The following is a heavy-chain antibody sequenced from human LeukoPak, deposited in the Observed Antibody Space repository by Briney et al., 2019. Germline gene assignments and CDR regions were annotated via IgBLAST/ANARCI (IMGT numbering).Heavy chain of an antibody. CDR3: ARQVGTARPPYYFDY. V-gene: IGHV4-39*01. D-gene: IGHD1-1*01. CDR1: GGSVSNTNYY. J-gene: IGHJ4*02. CDR2: VSHSGST. Sequence: PSETLSLTCTVSGGSVSNTNYYWAWIRQPPGKGLEWIGSVSHSGSTYYNPSLKSRVSTSVDTSKNQFSLNLSSVIAADMAVYYCARQVGTARPPYYFDYWGQGTLVTVSS.